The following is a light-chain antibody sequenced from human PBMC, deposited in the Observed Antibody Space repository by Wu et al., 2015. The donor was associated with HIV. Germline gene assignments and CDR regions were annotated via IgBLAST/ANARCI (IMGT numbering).Light chain of an antibody. CDR3: QQYDSYWWT. CDR2: KAS. Sequence: DIQMTQSPSTLSASVGDRVTITCRASRSISSWLAWYQQKPGKAPNLLIYKASSLESGVPSRFSGSGSGTEFTLTISSLQPDDFATYYCQQYDSYWWTFGQGTKVEIK. J-gene: IGKJ1*01. V-gene: IGKV1-5*03. CDR1: RSISSW.